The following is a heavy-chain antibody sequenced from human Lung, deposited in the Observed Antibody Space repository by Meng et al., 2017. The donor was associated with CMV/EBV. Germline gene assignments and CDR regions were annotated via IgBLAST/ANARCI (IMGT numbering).Heavy chain of an antibody. CDR1: GYTFTSYG. Sequence: ASVKVSCKASGYTFTSYGISWVRQAPGQGLEWMGWISAYNGNTNYAQKIQGRVTMTTDTSTSTAYMELRSLRSDDTAVYYCARIGATSSYSYGMDVWGQGTTVTVSS. J-gene: IGHJ6*02. CDR2: ISAYNGNT. D-gene: IGHD1-26*01. V-gene: IGHV1-18*01. CDR3: ARIGATSSYSYGMDV.